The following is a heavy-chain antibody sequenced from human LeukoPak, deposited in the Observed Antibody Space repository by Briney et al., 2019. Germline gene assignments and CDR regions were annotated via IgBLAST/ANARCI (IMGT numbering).Heavy chain of an antibody. V-gene: IGHV4-34*01. CDR3: ARGRQRSTRTYFDY. J-gene: IGHJ4*02. D-gene: IGHD1-26*01. Sequence: PSETLSLTCAVYGGSFSGYYWSWIRQPPGKGLEWIGEINHSGSTNYNPSLKSRVTISVDTSKNQFSLKLSSVTAADTAVYYCARGRQRSTRTYFDYWGQGTLVTVSS. CDR2: INHSGST. CDR1: GGSFSGYY.